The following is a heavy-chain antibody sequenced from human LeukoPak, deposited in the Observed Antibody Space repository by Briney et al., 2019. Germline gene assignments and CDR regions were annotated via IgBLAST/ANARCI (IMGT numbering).Heavy chain of an antibody. CDR2: IYGSGSA. J-gene: IGHJ4*02. Sequence: SETLSLTCTVSGGSISGWYWSWIRQPPGKGLEWIGYIYGSGSANYNPSLKSRVAISVDTSKNQFSLKLSSVTAADTAVYYCAREEVPAAVIDYWGQGTLVTVSS. D-gene: IGHD2-2*01. CDR1: GGSISGWY. V-gene: IGHV4-59*12. CDR3: AREEVPAAVIDY.